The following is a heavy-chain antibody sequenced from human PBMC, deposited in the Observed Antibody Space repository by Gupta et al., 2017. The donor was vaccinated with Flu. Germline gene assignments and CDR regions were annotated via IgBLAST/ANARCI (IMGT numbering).Heavy chain of an antibody. J-gene: IGHJ4*02. Sequence: QVRLVQPVAEAKKPGASLLLSSHPSAYTFTDYYIHWVRHAPGQGLEWMGWINPKNGGTNYAQKFQGRVTLTRDTSFNTAYMELSSLKSDDTAVYYCARQGETGFWGQGTLVTVPS. CDR3: ARQGETGF. CDR2: INPKNGGT. CDR1: AYTFTDYY. V-gene: IGHV1-2*02.